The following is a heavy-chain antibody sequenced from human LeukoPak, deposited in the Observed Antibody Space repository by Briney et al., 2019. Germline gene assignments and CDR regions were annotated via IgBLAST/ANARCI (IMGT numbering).Heavy chain of an antibody. CDR1: TFTFSNYA. CDR2: ISGSAGET. J-gene: IGHJ4*02. V-gene: IGHV3-23*01. D-gene: IGHD3-10*01. CDR3: AKGSYGSGSYYPDNIDY. Sequence: GGSLRLSCAASTFTFSNYAMSWVRQAPGKGLEWVSTISGSAGETYYADSVKGRFTISRDKSKNTLYLQMNSLRAEDTAVYYCAKGSYGSGSYYPDNIDYWGQGTLVTVSS.